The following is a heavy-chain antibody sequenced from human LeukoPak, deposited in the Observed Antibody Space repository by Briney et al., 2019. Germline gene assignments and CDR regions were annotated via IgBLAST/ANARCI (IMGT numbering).Heavy chain of an antibody. CDR2: INHSGSS. V-gene: IGHV4-34*01. CDR3: ARVDGYNYFDY. D-gene: IGHD5-24*01. CDR1: GGSFSGYY. J-gene: IGHJ4*02. Sequence: SETLSLTCAVYGGSFSGYYWSWIRQPPGKGLEWIGEINHSGSSNYNPSLKSRVTISVDTSKNQFSLKLSSVTAADTAVYYCARVDGYNYFDYWGQGTLVTVSS.